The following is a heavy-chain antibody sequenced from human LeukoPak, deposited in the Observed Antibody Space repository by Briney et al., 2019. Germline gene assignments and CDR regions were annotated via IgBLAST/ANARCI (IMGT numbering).Heavy chain of an antibody. CDR1: GYTFTSYA. J-gene: IGHJ4*02. CDR3: ARAPLVDIMVEYYFDY. Sequence: ASVKVSCKASGYTFTSYAMHWVRQAPGQRLEWVGWINAGNGNTKYSQKFQGRVTITRDTSASTAYMELSSLRSEDTAVYYCARAPLVDIMVEYYFDYWGQGTLVTVSS. CDR2: INAGNGNT. V-gene: IGHV1-3*01. D-gene: IGHD3-3*01.